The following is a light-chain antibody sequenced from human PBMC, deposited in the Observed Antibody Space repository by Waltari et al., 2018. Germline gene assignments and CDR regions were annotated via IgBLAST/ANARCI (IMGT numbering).Light chain of an antibody. Sequence: EIEMTQSPATLSVSPGERATLSCRASQSVGGNLAWYQQKPGQAPRLLIHGASTRATGFPARFRCSGAGTEFTLTISSLQSEDFSVYYCQQDHKWPPLTFGGGTKVEIK. J-gene: IGKJ4*01. V-gene: IGKV3-15*01. CDR2: GAS. CDR3: QQDHKWPPLT. CDR1: QSVGGN.